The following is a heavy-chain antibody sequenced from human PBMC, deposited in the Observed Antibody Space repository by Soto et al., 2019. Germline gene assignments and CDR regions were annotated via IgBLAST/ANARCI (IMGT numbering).Heavy chain of an antibody. J-gene: IGHJ4*02. Sequence: SETLSLTCTVSGGSVSSGSYYWSWIRQPPGKGLEWIGYIYYSGSTNYNPSLKSRVTISVDTSKNQFSLKLSSVTAADTAVYYCARDYDILTGPRGNFDYWGQGTLVTVSS. CDR1: GGSVSSGSYY. CDR2: IYYSGST. CDR3: ARDYDILTGPRGNFDY. V-gene: IGHV4-61*01. D-gene: IGHD3-9*01.